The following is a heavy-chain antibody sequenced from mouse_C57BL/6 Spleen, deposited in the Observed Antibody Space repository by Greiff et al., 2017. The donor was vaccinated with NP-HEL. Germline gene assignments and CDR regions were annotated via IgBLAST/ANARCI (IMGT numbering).Heavy chain of an antibody. V-gene: IGHV1-74*01. CDR2: IHPSDSDT. CDR3: AIKPSIYYGNLYAMDY. Sequence: QVQLQQPGAELVKPGASVKVSCKASGYTFTSYWMHWVKQRPGPGLEWIGRIHPSDSDTNYNQQFKGKATLTVDKSSSTAYMQLSSLTSQYSAVYYCAIKPSIYYGNLYAMDYWGHGTSVTVSS. J-gene: IGHJ4*01. D-gene: IGHD2-1*01. CDR1: GYTFTSYW.